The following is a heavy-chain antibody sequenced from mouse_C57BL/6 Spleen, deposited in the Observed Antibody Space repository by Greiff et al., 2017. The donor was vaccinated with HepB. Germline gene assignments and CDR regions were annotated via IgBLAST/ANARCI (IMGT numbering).Heavy chain of an antibody. CDR1: GYSITSGYY. D-gene: IGHD1-1*01. V-gene: IGHV3-6*01. J-gene: IGHJ1*03. CDR3: ARATVVPHWYFDV. Sequence: EVQRVESGPGLVKPSQSLSLTCSVTGYSITSGYYWNWIRQFPGNKLEWMGYISYDGSNNYNPSLKNRISITRDTSKNQFFLKLNSVTTEDTATYYCARATVVPHWYFDVWGTGTTVTVSS. CDR2: ISYDGSN.